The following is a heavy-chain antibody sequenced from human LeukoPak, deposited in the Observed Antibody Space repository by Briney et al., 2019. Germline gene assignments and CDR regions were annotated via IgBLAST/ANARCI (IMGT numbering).Heavy chain of an antibody. CDR1: GGSISSYY. CDR3: ARDVSSWLDS. D-gene: IGHD6-13*01. V-gene: IGHV4-59*01. Sequence: SETLSLTCTVSGGSISSYYWSWIRQPPGKVLEWIGYIYYSGSTNYNPSLKSRVTISEDTSKNQFSLKLSSVTAADTAVYYCARDVSSWLDSWGQGTLVTVSS. J-gene: IGHJ4*02. CDR2: IYYSGST.